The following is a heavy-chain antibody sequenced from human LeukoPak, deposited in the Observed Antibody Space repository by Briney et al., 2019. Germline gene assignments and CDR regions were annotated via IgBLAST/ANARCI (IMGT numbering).Heavy chain of an antibody. CDR1: GSTVSNNY. CDR2: IYSGGST. D-gene: IGHD6-6*01. Sequence: PGGSLRLSCAASGSTVSNNYMSWVRQAPGKGLEWVSVIYSGGSTYYADSVKGRFTISRDNSKNTLYLQMNSLRTEDTAVYYCARQGGGIAARLDPWGQGTLVTVSS. V-gene: IGHV3-66*04. J-gene: IGHJ5*02. CDR3: ARQGGGIAARLDP.